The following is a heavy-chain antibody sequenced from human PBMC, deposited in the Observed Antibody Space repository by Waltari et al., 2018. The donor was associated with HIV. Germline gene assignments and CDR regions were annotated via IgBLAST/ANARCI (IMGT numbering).Heavy chain of an antibody. CDR3: ARHVGGYDSSGYFPYYFDY. J-gene: IGHJ4*02. V-gene: IGHV4-39*01. CDR1: DGSIDRSSYY. CDR2: IYYSGST. Sequence: QLQLQESGPGLVKPSETLSLTCTVSDGSIDRSSYYWGWIRQPPGKGLEWIGSIYYSGSTDGHPSLKSRVTISVDTSKNRFYLKRSCVTAADTAVYYCARHVGGYDSSGYFPYYFDYWGQGALVTVS. D-gene: IGHD3-22*01.